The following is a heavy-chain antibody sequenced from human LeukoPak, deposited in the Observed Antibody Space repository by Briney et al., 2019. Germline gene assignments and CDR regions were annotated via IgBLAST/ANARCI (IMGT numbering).Heavy chain of an antibody. CDR2: ISSSSSYI. D-gene: IGHD2-2*01. CDR3: STSRFCSSTSCLFPFDN. V-gene: IGHV3-21*01. CDR1: GFTFSSYN. Sequence: GGSLRLSCAASGFTFSSYNMNWVCQAPGKGLEWVSSISSSSSYIYYADSLKGRFTISRDNAKNSLYLQINSLRAEDTAVYYCSTSRFCSSTSCLFPFDNWGQGTLVTVSS. J-gene: IGHJ4*02.